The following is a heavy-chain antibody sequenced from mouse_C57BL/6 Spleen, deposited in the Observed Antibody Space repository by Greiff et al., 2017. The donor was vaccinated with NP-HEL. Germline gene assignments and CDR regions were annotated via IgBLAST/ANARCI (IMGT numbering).Heavy chain of an antibody. Sequence: QVQLKQSGAELVKPGASVKISCKASGYAFSSYWMNWVKQRPGKGLEWIGQIYPGDGDTNYNGKFKGKATLTADKSSSTAYMQLSSLTSEDSAVYFCARSPLGQGYFDVWGTGTTVTVSS. CDR1: GYAFSSYW. CDR2: IYPGDGDT. J-gene: IGHJ1*03. V-gene: IGHV1-80*01. CDR3: ARSPLGQGYFDV. D-gene: IGHD3-3*01.